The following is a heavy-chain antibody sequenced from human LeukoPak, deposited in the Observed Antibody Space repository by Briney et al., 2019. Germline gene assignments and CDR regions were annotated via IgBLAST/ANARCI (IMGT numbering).Heavy chain of an antibody. J-gene: IGHJ4*02. CDR1: GGSISSGSYY. V-gene: IGHV4-61*02. D-gene: IGHD2-2*01. CDR2: IYTSGST. Sequence: SETLSLTCTVSGGSISSGSYYWSWIRQPAGKGLEWIGRIYTSGSTNYNPSLKSRVTISVDTSKNQFSLKLSSVTAADTAVYYCARAGTRVLSASPFDYWGQGTLVTVSS. CDR3: ARAGTRVLSASPFDY.